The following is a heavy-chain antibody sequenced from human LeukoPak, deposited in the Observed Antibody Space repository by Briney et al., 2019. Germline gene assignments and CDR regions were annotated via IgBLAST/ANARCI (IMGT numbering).Heavy chain of an antibody. CDR1: GYTLTELS. V-gene: IGHV1-24*01. CDR3: ATDVLDSGYGGGNY. Sequence: GASVKVSCKVSGYTLTELSMHWVRQAPGKGLEWMGGFDPEDGETIYARKFQGRVTMTEDTSTDTAYMELSSLRSEDTAVYYCATDVLDSGYGGGNYWGQGTLVTVSS. CDR2: FDPEDGET. J-gene: IGHJ4*02. D-gene: IGHD5-12*01.